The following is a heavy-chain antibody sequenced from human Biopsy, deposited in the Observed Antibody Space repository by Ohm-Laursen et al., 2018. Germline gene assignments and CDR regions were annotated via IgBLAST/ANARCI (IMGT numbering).Heavy chain of an antibody. CDR3: ARDTGTMVRGVLYQ. CDR2: IKWNSGKI. Sequence: SLRLSCAATGFNLGDYAMHWVRHVPGKGLEWVSGIKWNSGKIDYADSVKGRFTISRDNAKNSLYLHMNSLRTEDSAFYYCARDTGTMVRGVLYQWGQGTQVTVSS. V-gene: IGHV3-9*01. CDR1: GFNLGDYA. J-gene: IGHJ4*02. D-gene: IGHD3-10*01.